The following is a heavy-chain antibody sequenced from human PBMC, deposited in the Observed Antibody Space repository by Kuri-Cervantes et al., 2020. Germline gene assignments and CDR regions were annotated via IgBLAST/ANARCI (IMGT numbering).Heavy chain of an antibody. CDR3: ARGGYSYGQGSQDFRFDY. J-gene: IGHJ4*02. CDR2: MNPNSGNT. V-gene: IGHV1-8*02. D-gene: IGHD5-18*01. Sequence: ASVKVSCKASGGTFSSYAISWVRQATGQGLEWMGWMNPNSGNTGYAQKFQGRVTMTRNTSISTAYMELSSLRSEDTAVYYCARGGYSYGQGSQDFRFDYWGQGTLVTVSS. CDR1: GGTFSSYA.